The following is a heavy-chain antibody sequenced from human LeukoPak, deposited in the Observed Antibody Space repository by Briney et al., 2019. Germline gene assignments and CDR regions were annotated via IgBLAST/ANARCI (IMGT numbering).Heavy chain of an antibody. J-gene: IGHJ4*02. CDR2: INPNSGGT. CDR3: ARDLEEFCGGDCYAFDY. Sequence: ASVKVSCKASGYTFTDYYIHWVRQAPGQGLEWMGWINPNSGGTNYAQKFQGRVTMTRDTSISTAYMELSRLRSDDTAVYYCARDLEEFCGGDCYAFDYWGQGTLVTVSS. V-gene: IGHV1-2*02. CDR1: GYTFTDYY. D-gene: IGHD2-21*02.